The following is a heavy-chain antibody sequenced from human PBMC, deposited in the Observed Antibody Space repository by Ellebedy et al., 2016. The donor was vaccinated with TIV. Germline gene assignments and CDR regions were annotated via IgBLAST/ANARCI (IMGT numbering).Heavy chain of an antibody. J-gene: IGHJ4*02. Sequence: AASVKVSCKASGYTFTTLDINWVRQATGQGLEWMGWMSPNSGNTGFAQKFQGRVTMTRDTSISTAYMELSSLRSDDTAVYYCARGHYSGRYVYYFDYWGQGTLVTVSS. V-gene: IGHV1-8*01. CDR2: MSPNSGNT. D-gene: IGHD1-26*01. CDR3: ARGHYSGRYVYYFDY. CDR1: GYTFTTLD.